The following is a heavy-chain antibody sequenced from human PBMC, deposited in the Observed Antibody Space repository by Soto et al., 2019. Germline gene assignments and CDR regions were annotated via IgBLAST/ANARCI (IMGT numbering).Heavy chain of an antibody. CDR2: IIPIFGTA. J-gene: IGHJ4*02. V-gene: IGHV1-69*01. CDR1: GGTFSSYA. Sequence: QVQLVQSGAEVKKPGSSVKVSCKASGGTFSSYAISGGRQAPGQGLEWMGGIIPIFGTAYYAQKFQGRVTITADESTSTAYRELSSLRSEDTAVYYCARGGSGYYYYYFDYWGQGTLVSVSS. D-gene: IGHD3-22*01. CDR3: ARGGSGYYYYYFDY.